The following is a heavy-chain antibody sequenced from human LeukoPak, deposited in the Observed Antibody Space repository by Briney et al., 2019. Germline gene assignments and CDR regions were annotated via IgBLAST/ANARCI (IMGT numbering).Heavy chain of an antibody. J-gene: IGHJ4*02. CDR1: GGSFSGYY. D-gene: IGHD3-10*01. Sequence: SEALSLTCAVYGGSFSGYYWSWIRQPPGKGLEWIGEINHSGSTNYNPSLKSRVTISVDTSKNQFSLKLSSVTAADTAAYYCARGPNYYGSGSYRDWGQGTLVTVSS. CDR3: ARGPNYYGSGSYRD. V-gene: IGHV4-34*01. CDR2: INHSGST.